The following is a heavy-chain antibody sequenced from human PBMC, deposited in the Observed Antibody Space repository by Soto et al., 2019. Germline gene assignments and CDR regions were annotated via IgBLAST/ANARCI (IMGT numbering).Heavy chain of an antibody. J-gene: IGHJ4*02. CDR1: GGSISSGGYS. CDR3: PTSNSGNYYYFDY. D-gene: IGHD1-7*01. V-gene: IGHV4-30-2*01. Sequence: SGTLSLTCAVSGGSISSGGYSWSWIRQPPGKGLEWIGYIYHSGSTYYNPSLKSRVTMSLDTSKNRFSLELSSVTAADTAVYYCPTSNSGNYYYFDYWGQGTLVTVSS. CDR2: IYHSGST.